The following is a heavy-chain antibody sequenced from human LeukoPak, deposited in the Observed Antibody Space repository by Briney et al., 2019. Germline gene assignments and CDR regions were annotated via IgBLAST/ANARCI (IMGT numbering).Heavy chain of an antibody. Sequence: PGGSLRLSCAASGVIVSSNYMSWVRQAPGKGLEWVSLIYSGGSTYYADSVKGRFTISRHNSKNTLYLQMNSLRAEDTAVYYCARMRITMVRGAETRWFDPWGQGTLVTVSS. D-gene: IGHD3-10*01. CDR3: ARMRITMVRGAETRWFDP. CDR2: IYSGGST. CDR1: GVIVSSNY. J-gene: IGHJ5*02. V-gene: IGHV3-53*04.